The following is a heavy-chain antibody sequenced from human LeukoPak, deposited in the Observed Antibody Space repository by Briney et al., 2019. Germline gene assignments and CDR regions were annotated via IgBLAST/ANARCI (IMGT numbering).Heavy chain of an antibody. V-gene: IGHV3-23*01. CDR2: ISPRVGST. CDR1: GFTFSSYA. J-gene: IGHJ4*02. Sequence: GGALRLSCAASGFTFSSYAMSWVRQAPGKGLEWVSAISPRVGSTYYADSVKGRFTISRDNSKNTLYLQMDSLRAEDTAVYYCAKKYGDYVGFDYWGQGTLVTVSS. D-gene: IGHD4-17*01. CDR3: AKKYGDYVGFDY.